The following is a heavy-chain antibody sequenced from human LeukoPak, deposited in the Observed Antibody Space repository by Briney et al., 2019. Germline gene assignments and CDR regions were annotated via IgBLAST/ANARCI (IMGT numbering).Heavy chain of an antibody. CDR3: VSSGYCSTGTCYSDYFDY. J-gene: IGHJ4*02. CDR1: GFTSSDHY. V-gene: IGHV3-72*01. D-gene: IGHD2-15*01. CDR2: TRNKINGYTT. Sequence: PGGSLRLSCAVSGFTSSDHYMDWVRQAPGKGLEWVGRTRNKINGYTTEYAASVKGRFTISTDASKNSLYLQMNSLKTEGTAVYYCVSSGYCSTGTCYSDYFDYWGQGTLVTVSA.